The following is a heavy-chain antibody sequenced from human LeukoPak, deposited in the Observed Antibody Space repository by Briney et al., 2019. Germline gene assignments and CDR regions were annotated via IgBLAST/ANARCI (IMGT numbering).Heavy chain of an antibody. J-gene: IGHJ4*02. V-gene: IGHV3-7*01. CDR2: IKQDGSEK. Sequence: GGSLRLSCAASGFTFSSYWMSWVRQAPGKGLEWVANIKQDGSEKYYVDSVKGRFTISRDNAKNSLYLQMNSLRAEDTAVYYCARAPTYYYDSSGYYFDYWGQGTLVTVSS. D-gene: IGHD3-22*01. CDR3: ARAPTYYYDSSGYYFDY. CDR1: GFTFSSYW.